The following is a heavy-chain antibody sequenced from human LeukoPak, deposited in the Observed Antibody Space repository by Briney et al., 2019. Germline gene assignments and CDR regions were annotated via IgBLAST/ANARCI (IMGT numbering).Heavy chain of an antibody. CDR1: GFTFSDYH. CDR2: ISSSGGTI. Sequence: GGSLRLSCAASGFTFSDYHMSWIRQAPGKGLEWVSYISSSGGTISYADSVKGRFTISRDNAKNSLFLQMNSLRVEDTAVYYCARGPVSSSGFFGYWGQGTLVTVSS. D-gene: IGHD6-19*01. CDR3: ARGPVSSSGFFGY. J-gene: IGHJ4*02. V-gene: IGHV3-11*01.